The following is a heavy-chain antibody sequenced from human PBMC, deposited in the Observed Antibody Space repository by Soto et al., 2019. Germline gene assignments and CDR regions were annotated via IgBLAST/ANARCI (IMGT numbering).Heavy chain of an antibody. CDR1: GGSVTNSSYY. Sequence: SETLSLTCTVSGGSVTNSSYYWGWIRQSPGKGLEWIGSVYYRGRSYSKSSVKGRVTISVDTSKNQFSLNFNSVTAPDTALYYCVSQRTTVLTQAYFDYWGPGALVTVSS. CDR3: VSQRTTVLTQAYFDY. J-gene: IGHJ4*02. CDR2: VYYRGRS. D-gene: IGHD4-17*01. V-gene: IGHV4-39*01.